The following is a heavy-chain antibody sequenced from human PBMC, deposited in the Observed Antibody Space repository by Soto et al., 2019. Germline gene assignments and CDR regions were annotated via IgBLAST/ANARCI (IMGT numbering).Heavy chain of an antibody. Sequence: GGSLRLSCAASGFTFSSYAMSWVRQAPGKGLEWVSAISGSGGSTYYADSVKGRFTISRDNSKSTLYLQMNSLRAEDTAVYYCATGGPYGSGSFEPQNWFDPWGQGTLVTVSS. CDR3: ATGGPYGSGSFEPQNWFDP. V-gene: IGHV3-23*01. CDR2: ISGSGGST. J-gene: IGHJ5*02. CDR1: GFTFSSYA. D-gene: IGHD3-10*01.